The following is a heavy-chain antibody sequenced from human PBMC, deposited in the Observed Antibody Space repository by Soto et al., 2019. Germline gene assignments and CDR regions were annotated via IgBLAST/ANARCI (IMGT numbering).Heavy chain of an antibody. V-gene: IGHV3-66*01. Sequence: EVQLVESGGGLVQPGGSLRLSCAASGFTVSTKYMSWVRQAPGKGLEWVSVIYSGGSTFYAESVRGRFTISRDNSKNTGNLQRNSLRAEDTAVYYCAIDPWAADYWGQGTLVTVSS. CDR3: AIDPWAADY. D-gene: IGHD3-16*01. J-gene: IGHJ4*02. CDR1: GFTVSTKY. CDR2: IYSGGST.